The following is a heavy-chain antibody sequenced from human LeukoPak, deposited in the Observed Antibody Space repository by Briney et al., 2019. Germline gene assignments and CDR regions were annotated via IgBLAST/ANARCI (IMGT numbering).Heavy chain of an antibody. CDR3: ARLGDYRFDP. Sequence: KPSETLSLTCTVSGGSISSSSYYWGWIRQPPGKGLEWIGSISYSGSTYYNPSLKSRVTMSVDTSKNQFSLKLTSVTAADTAVYHCARLGDYRFDPWGQGTLVAVSS. V-gene: IGHV4-39*01. CDR1: GGSISSSSYY. D-gene: IGHD1-26*01. J-gene: IGHJ5*02. CDR2: ISYSGST.